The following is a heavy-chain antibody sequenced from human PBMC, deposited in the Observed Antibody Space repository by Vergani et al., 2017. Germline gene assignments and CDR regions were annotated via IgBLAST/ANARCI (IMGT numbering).Heavy chain of an antibody. CDR3: ARVPAAAADSGLDY. J-gene: IGHJ4*02. V-gene: IGHV1-2*02. Sequence: QVQLVQSGAEVKKPGASVKVSCKASGYTFTGYYMHWVRQAPGQGLEWMGWINPNSGGTNYAQKFQGRVTMTRDTSTSTVYMELSSLRSEDTAVYYCARVPAAAADSGLDYWGQGTLVTVSS. D-gene: IGHD6-13*01. CDR1: GYTFTGYY. CDR2: INPNSGGT.